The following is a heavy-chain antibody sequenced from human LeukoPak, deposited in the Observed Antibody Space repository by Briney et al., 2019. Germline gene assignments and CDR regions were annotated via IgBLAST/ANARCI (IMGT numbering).Heavy chain of an antibody. CDR3: ARDQKLYYYDSSGSYFDY. V-gene: IGHV3-33*08. Sequence: GGSLRLSCAASGFTFSSYSMHWVRQAPGKGLEWVAVIWYDGSNKYYADSVKGRFTISRDNSKNTLYLQMNSLRAEDTAVYYCARDQKLYYYDSSGSYFDYWGQGTLVTVSS. J-gene: IGHJ4*02. D-gene: IGHD3-22*01. CDR2: IWYDGSNK. CDR1: GFTFSSYS.